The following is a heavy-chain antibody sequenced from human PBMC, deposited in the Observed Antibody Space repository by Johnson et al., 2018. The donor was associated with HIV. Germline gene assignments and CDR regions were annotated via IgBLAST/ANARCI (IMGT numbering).Heavy chain of an antibody. CDR1: GFTFSSYA. D-gene: IGHD3-10*01. V-gene: IGHV3-23*04. CDR2: ISGSGGST. Sequence: VQLVESGGGLVQPGGSLRLSCAASGFTFSSYAMSWVRQAPGKGLEWVSAISGSGGSTYYADSVKGRFTIPRDNSKNTLYLQMNSLRAEDTAVYYCARGFGELRFFDIWGQGTMVTVSS. J-gene: IGHJ3*02. CDR3: ARGFGELRFFDI.